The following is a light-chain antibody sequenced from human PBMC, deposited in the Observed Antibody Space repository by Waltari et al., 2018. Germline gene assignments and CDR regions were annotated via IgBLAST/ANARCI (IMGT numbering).Light chain of an antibody. CDR3: TTYPDTNTPVV. V-gene: IGLV2-14*03. CDR1: SCAGEEYQI. CDR2: DVS. Sequence: QSALTQPPSVSGSPGQSCTLSCTGLSCAGEEYQIFPWFRQHPGKDPNLILFDVSNPPSDISNRFSGYKSGNTAFLTISRLQADDEADYYCTTYPDTNTPVVFGGGTKVTV. J-gene: IGLJ2*01.